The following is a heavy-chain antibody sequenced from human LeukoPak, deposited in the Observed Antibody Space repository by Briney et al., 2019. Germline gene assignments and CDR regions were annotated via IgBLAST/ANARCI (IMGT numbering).Heavy chain of an antibody. J-gene: IGHJ4*02. CDR1: GFTFSSYA. V-gene: IGHV3-23*01. D-gene: IGHD5-24*01. CDR3: AKTPWGDGVSDYFDY. CDR2: ISGSGGST. Sequence: TGGSLRLSCAASGFTFSSYAMSWVRQAPGKGLEWVSAISGSGGSTYYADSVKGRFTISRDNSKNTLYLQMNSLRAEDTAVYYCAKTPWGDGVSDYFDYWGQGTLVTVSS.